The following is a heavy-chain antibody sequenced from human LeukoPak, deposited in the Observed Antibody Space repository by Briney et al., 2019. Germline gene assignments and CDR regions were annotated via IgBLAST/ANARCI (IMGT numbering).Heavy chain of an antibody. CDR2: TIPIFVTA. J-gene: IGHJ6*02. CDR1: GCTPSSYA. V-gene: IGHV1-69*13. Sequence: SVKVSCKASGCTPSSYAISWVRQAPGPAREWTGGTIPIFVTADYAQKFQGRVTITADESKSTAYMELSSLRSEVTDVYYCARERSAYYYGSGSESKYYYGMDVWGQGTTVTVSS. D-gene: IGHD3-10*01. CDR3: ARERSAYYYGSGSESKYYYGMDV.